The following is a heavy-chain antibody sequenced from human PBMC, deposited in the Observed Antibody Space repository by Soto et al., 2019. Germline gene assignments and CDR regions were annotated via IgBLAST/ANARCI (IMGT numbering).Heavy chain of an antibody. Sequence: SETLSLTCFVSGYSITAGGYYWSWIRHHPGKGLEWIGSFYSSGSIIYNPSLRSRVSISGDTSSNQFSMSLTSVTAADTARYYCARMYSSGSGWFHPWGQGTMVTVS. CDR2: FYSSGSI. J-gene: IGHJ5*02. V-gene: IGHV4-31*03. D-gene: IGHD6-19*01. CDR1: GYSITAGGYY. CDR3: ARMYSSGSGWFHP.